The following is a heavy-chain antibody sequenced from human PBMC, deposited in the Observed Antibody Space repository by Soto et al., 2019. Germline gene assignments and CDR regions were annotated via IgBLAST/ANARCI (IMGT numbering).Heavy chain of an antibody. CDR1: AVTFAAYA. CDR2: SSRNRGSI. CDR3: AKDFSGLGYCSCTCCYPEGMDF. D-gene: IGHD2-2*01. J-gene: IGHJ6*02. Sequence: LTLSCAASAVTFAAYAMHCVRQAPGGGLDWVSGSSRNRGSIGYADSVKGRFTISRDNAKSSLYLQMNSLRAEDTELYYCAKDFSGLGYCSCTCCYPEGMDFWGQGTTVTVCS. V-gene: IGHV3-9*01.